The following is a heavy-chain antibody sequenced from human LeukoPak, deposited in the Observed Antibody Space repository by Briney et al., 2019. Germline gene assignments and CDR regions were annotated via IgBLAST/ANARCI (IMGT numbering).Heavy chain of an antibody. CDR2: IYYSGST. V-gene: IGHV4-59*01. J-gene: IGHJ5*02. CDR3: ARDKADYGDYYNWFDP. Sequence: SETLSLTCTVSGGSISSYYWSWVRQPPGKGLEWIGYIYYSGSTNYNPSLKSRVTISVATSKNQFSLKLSSVTAADTAVYYCARDKADYGDYYNWFDPWGQGTLVTVSS. D-gene: IGHD4-17*01. CDR1: GGSISSYY.